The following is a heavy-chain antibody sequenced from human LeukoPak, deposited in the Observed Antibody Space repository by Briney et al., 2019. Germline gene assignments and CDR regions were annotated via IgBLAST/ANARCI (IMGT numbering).Heavy chain of an antibody. V-gene: IGHV1-46*01. J-gene: IGHJ6*03. CDR2: INPSGGGT. CDR1: RYTFTRYY. Sequence: GASVKVSCKSYRYTFTRYYMHWVRQGPGQGLEWMAMINPSGGGTSYAQKFQGRVTITRNTSISTAYMELSSLRSEDTAVYYCARVSPLYYGFYYYYYMDVWGKGTTVTVSS. CDR3: ARVSPLYYGFYYYYYMDV. D-gene: IGHD3-10*01.